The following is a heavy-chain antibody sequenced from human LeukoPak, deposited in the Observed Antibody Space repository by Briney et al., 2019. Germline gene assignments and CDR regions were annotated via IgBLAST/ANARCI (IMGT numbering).Heavy chain of an antibody. Sequence: GGSLRLSCAASGFTVSSNFLSWVRQAPGKGLEWVSVIYSGGKTYYADSVKGRFTISRDNSKNTLYLQMNSLRAEDTAVYYCARGADRWNFFDYWGQGTLVTVSS. CDR1: GFTVSSNF. V-gene: IGHV3-53*01. CDR3: ARGADRWNFFDY. J-gene: IGHJ4*02. CDR2: IYSGGKT. D-gene: IGHD4-23*01.